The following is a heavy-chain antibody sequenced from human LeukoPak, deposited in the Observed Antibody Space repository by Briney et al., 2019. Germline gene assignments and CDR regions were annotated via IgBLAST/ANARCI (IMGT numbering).Heavy chain of an antibody. D-gene: IGHD4/OR15-4a*01. Sequence: GASVKVSCKASGYTFTSYDINWVRQATGQGLEWMGWMNPNSGNTGYAQKFQGRVTITRNTSISTAYMELSSLRSEDTAVYYCARKDNGGYYYYGMDVWGQGTTVTVSS. V-gene: IGHV1-8*01. J-gene: IGHJ6*02. CDR1: GYTFTSYD. CDR3: ARKDNGGYYYYGMDV. CDR2: MNPNSGNT.